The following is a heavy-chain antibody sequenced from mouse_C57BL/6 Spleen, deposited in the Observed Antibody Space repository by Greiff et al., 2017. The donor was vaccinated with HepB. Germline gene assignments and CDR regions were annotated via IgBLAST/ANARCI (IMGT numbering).Heavy chain of an antibody. CDR1: GYTFTSYW. V-gene: IGHV1-64*01. CDR3: ARGGSSYGGFAY. D-gene: IGHD1-1*01. CDR2: IHPNSGST. J-gene: IGHJ3*01. Sequence: VQLQQPGAELVKPGASVKLSCKASGYTFTSYWMHWVKQRPGQGLEWIGMIHPNSGSTNYNEKFKSKATLTVDKSSSTAYMQLSSLTSEDSAVYYCARGGSSYGGFAYWGQGTLVTVSA.